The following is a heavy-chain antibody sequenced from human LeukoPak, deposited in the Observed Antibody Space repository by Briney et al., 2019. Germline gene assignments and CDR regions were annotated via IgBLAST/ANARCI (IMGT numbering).Heavy chain of an antibody. Sequence: SETLSLTCTVYGGSISSYYWSWIRQPPGKGLEWIGYIYYSGNTSYNPSLKSRVTMSVDTSKNQFSLKLNSVTAADTAVYYCARDIVGVTRAFGYWGQGTLATVSS. CDR3: ARDIVGVTRAFGY. CDR1: GGSISSYY. J-gene: IGHJ4*02. V-gene: IGHV4-59*01. D-gene: IGHD1-26*01. CDR2: IYYSGNT.